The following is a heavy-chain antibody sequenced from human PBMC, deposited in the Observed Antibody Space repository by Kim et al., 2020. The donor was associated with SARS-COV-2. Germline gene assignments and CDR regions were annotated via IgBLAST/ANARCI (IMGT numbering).Heavy chain of an antibody. CDR3: AKDLTMIVVVIGY. V-gene: IGHV3-23*01. D-gene: IGHD3-22*01. J-gene: IGHJ4*02. Sequence: YADSVKGRFTISRDNSKNTLYLQMNSLRAEDTAVYYCAKDLTMIVVVIGYWGQGTLVTVSS.